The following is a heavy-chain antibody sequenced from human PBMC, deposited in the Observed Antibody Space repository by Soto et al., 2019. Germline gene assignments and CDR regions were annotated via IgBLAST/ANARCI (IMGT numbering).Heavy chain of an antibody. V-gene: IGHV1-69*01. J-gene: IGHJ6*02. CDR1: GGTFSSYA. CDR3: ARDYYDSSGYQGSYGMDV. CDR2: IIPIFGTA. D-gene: IGHD3-22*01. Sequence: QVQLVQSGAEVKKPGSSVKVSCKASGGTFSSYAISWVRQPPGQGLEWMGGIIPIFGTANYAQKFQGRVTITADESTSTAYMELSSLRSEDTAVYYCARDYYDSSGYQGSYGMDVWGQGTTVTVSS.